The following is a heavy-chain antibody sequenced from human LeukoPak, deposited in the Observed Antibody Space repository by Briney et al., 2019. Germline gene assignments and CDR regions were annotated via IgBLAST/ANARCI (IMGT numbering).Heavy chain of an antibody. CDR1: GFTFSSYW. J-gene: IGHJ6*03. CDR3: ARLKDRRRYYDFWSGQNRYYMDV. Sequence: PGGSLRLSCAASGFTFSSYWTSWVRQAPGKGLEGVANIKQDGSEKYYVDSVKGRFTISRDNAKNSLYLQMNSLGAEDTAVYYCARLKDRRRYYDFWSGQNRYYMDVWGKGTTVTVSS. D-gene: IGHD3-3*01. CDR2: IKQDGSEK. V-gene: IGHV3-7*01.